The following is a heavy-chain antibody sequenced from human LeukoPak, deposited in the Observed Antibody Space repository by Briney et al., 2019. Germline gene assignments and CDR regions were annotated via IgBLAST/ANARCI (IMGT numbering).Heavy chain of an antibody. Sequence: SETLSLTCAVYGGSFSGYYWSWIRQPPGKGLEWIGEINHSGSTNYNPSLKSRVTISVDTSKNQFSLKLSSVTAADTAVYYCARVNRPMREILLWFGDSKGGMDVWGQGTTVTVSS. J-gene: IGHJ6*02. CDR1: GGSFSGYY. CDR3: ARVNRPMREILLWFGDSKGGMDV. CDR2: INHSGST. V-gene: IGHV4-34*01. D-gene: IGHD3-10*01.